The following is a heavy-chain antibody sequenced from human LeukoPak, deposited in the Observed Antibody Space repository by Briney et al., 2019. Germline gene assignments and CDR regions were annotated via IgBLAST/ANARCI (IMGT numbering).Heavy chain of an antibody. D-gene: IGHD3-16*01. J-gene: IGHJ4*02. V-gene: IGHV3-9*01. Sequence: GGSLRLSCAASGFTFDDYAMHWVRQAPGKGLEWVSGISWNSGSIGYADSVKGRFTISRDNAKNSLYLRMNSLRAEDTALYYCAKDRGGASFYYFDYWGQGTLVTVSS. CDR1: GFTFDDYA. CDR3: AKDRGGASFYYFDY. CDR2: ISWNSGSI.